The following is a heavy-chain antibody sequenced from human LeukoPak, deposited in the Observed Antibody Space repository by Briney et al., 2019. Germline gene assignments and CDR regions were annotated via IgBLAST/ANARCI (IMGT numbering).Heavy chain of an antibody. CDR1: GYTFTSYG. D-gene: IGHD3-22*01. J-gene: IGHJ4*02. CDR2: ISAYNGNT. CDR3: ARTLFLKYYYDSSGYYEDY. V-gene: IGHV1-18*01. Sequence: ASVKVSCKASGYTFTSYGISWVRQAPGQGLEWMGWISAYNGNTNYAQKLQGRVTMTTDTSTSTAYVELRSLRSDDTAVYYCARTLFLKYYYDSSGYYEDYWGQGTLVTVSS.